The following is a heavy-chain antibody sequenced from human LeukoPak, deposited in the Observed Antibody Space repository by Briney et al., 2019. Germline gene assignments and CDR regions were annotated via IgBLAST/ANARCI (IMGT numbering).Heavy chain of an antibody. D-gene: IGHD6-6*01. CDR3: ARDVRIAAPGGEVIDP. CDR2: ISWNSGSI. J-gene: IGHJ5*02. CDR1: GFTFDDYA. V-gene: IGHV3-9*01. Sequence: GRSLRLSCAASGFTFDDYAMHWVRQAPGKGLEWVSGISWNSGSIGYADSVKGRFTISRDNAKNSLYLQMNSLRAEDTAVYYCARDVRIAAPGGEVIDPWGQGTLVTVSS.